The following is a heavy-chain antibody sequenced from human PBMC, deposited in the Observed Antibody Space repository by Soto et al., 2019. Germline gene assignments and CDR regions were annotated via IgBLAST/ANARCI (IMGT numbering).Heavy chain of an antibody. D-gene: IGHD3-10*01. J-gene: IGHJ5*02. V-gene: IGHV3-33*01. CDR2: IWYDGSNK. CDR3: ARDGSGGAWGWFDP. CDR1: GYTFIRYG. Sequence: QVQLVESGGGVVQPGMSPRLSCAASGYTFIRYGMHWVRQAPGKGLEWVAVIWYDGSNKYYADSVKGRFTISRDNSKNTVFLQMDSLRVEDTALYYCARDGSGGAWGWFDPWGQGTLVSVSS.